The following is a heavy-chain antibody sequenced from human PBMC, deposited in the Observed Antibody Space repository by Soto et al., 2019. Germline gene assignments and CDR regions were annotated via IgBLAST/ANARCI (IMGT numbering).Heavy chain of an antibody. J-gene: IGHJ3*02. D-gene: IGHD2-2*01. CDR2: VYLTGST. CDR3: AREATCSGTSCIRFEI. Sequence: PSETLSLTCVVFGGSISSSYWWCWVRPPPGQGLGWIGEVYLTGSTNYNPSLRSRVSMSVDKSKNEVSLKLTSVTAADTAVYYWAREATCSGTSCIRFEIWGQGTMVT. V-gene: IGHV4-4*02. CDR1: GGSISSSYW.